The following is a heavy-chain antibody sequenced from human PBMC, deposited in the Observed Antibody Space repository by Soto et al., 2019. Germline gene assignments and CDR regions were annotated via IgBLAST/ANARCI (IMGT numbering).Heavy chain of an antibody. V-gene: IGHV3-23*01. CDR3: AKDLLRVTTIFGVVTCPD. Sequence: EVQLLESGGGLVQPGGSLRLSCAASAFTFSSYAMSWVRQAPGKGLEWVSAISGSGGSTYYADSVKGRFTISRDNSKNTLYLQMNSLRAEDTAVYYCAKDLLRVTTIFGVVTCPDWGQGTLVTVSS. J-gene: IGHJ4*02. CDR2: ISGSGGST. CDR1: AFTFSSYA. D-gene: IGHD3-3*01.